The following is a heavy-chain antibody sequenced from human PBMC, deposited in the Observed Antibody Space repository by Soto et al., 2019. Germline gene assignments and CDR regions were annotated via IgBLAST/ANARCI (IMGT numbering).Heavy chain of an antibody. CDR1: GGSFSGYY. D-gene: IGHD1-1*01. V-gene: IGHV4-34*01. CDR3: ARAYKGFDY. Sequence: PSETLSLTCAVSGGSFSGYYWSWIRQPPGKGLEWIGEINHSGSTNYNPSLKSRVTISVDTSKNQFSLKLSSVTAADTAVYYCARAYKGFDYWGQGTLVTVSS. CDR2: INHSGST. J-gene: IGHJ4*02.